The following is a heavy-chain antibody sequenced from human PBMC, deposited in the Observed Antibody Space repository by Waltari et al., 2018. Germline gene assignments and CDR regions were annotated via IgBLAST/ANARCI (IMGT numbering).Heavy chain of an antibody. D-gene: IGHD3-10*01. CDR1: GYSISSGYY. J-gene: IGHJ4*02. CDR2: IYHSGST. V-gene: IGHV4-38-2*01. CDR3: HAYYYGSGDY. Sequence: QVQLPESGPGLVKPSETLSLTCAVSGYSISSGYYWGWIRQPPGKGLAWIGSIYHSGSTYYNTSLKRRVTISVDTSKNQFSLKRSSVTAADTAVYYWHAYYYGSGDYWGQGTLVTVSS.